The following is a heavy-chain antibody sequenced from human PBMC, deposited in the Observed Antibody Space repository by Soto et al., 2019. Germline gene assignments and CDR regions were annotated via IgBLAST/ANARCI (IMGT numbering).Heavy chain of an antibody. CDR1: GYTFTSYG. CDR2: ISAYNGNT. J-gene: IGHJ3*02. CDR3: ARWGTFSYKRNDAFDI. V-gene: IGHV1-18*01. D-gene: IGHD1-7*01. Sequence: QVQLVQSGAEVKKPGASVKVSCKASGYTFTSYGISCVRQAPGQGLEWMGWISAYNGNTNYAQKLQGRVTMTTDTSTSTAYMELSSLRSDATAVYYCARWGTFSYKRNDAFDIWGQGTMVTVSA.